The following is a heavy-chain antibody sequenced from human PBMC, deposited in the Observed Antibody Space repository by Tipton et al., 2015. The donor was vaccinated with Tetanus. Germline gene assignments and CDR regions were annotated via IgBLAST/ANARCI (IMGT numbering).Heavy chain of an antibody. CDR2: IYDSGNT. V-gene: IGHV4-31*03. Sequence: TLSLTCTVSGDSIRGGGYYWTWIPQHPGKGLEWIGYIYDSGNTYYNPSLKSRLSISVDTSKNQFSLKVTSVTAADTAVYYCGRVMGGATVDPWGQGTLVTVSS. D-gene: IGHD1-26*01. J-gene: IGHJ5*02. CDR3: GRVMGGATVDP. CDR1: GDSIRGGGYY.